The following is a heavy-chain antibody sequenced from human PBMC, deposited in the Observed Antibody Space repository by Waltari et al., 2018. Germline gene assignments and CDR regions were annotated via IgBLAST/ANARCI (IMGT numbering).Heavy chain of an antibody. V-gene: IGHV4-39*07. Sequence: QVQLQESGPGLVKPSETLSLTCTVSGGSISSSSYYWGWIRQPPGKGLEWIGSIYYSGSTYYNPSLKSRVTISVDTSKNQFSLKLSSVTAADTAVYYCASTHWGFGDPVFDYWGQGTLVTVSS. CDR2: IYYSGST. CDR3: ASTHWGFGDPVFDY. CDR1: GGSISSSSYY. D-gene: IGHD3-10*01. J-gene: IGHJ4*02.